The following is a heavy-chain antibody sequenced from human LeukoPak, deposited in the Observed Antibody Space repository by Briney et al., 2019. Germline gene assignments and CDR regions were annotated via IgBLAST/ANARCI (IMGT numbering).Heavy chain of an antibody. CDR2: IIPILGIA. D-gene: IGHD6-6*01. V-gene: IGHV1-69*04. J-gene: IGHJ6*02. CDR3: AREGSSSLVWDFYYGMDV. CDR1: GGTFSNYT. Sequence: GASVKVSCKASGGTFSNYTISWVRQAPGQGLEWMGRIIPILGIANYAQKFQGRVTITADKSTSTAYMELSSLRSEDTAVYYCAREGSSSLVWDFYYGMDVWGQGTTVTVSS.